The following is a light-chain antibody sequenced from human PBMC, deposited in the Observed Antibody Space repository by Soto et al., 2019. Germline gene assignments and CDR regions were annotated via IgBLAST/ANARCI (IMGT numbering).Light chain of an antibody. Sequence: DIQLTQSPSFLSASLGDRVTITCRASQGIGSYLAWYQQKPGKAPRLLIYAASTLQSGVPSRFSGSGSGTEFTLTISSLQPEDFATYYCQQLNSYPLFTFGPGTKVDIK. J-gene: IGKJ3*01. V-gene: IGKV1-9*01. CDR1: QGIGSY. CDR3: QQLNSYPLFT. CDR2: AAS.